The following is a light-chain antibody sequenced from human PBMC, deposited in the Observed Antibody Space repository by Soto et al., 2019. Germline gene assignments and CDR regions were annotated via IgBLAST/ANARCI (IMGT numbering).Light chain of an antibody. CDR2: AAS. J-gene: IGKJ5*01. CDR3: HQLNSYPIT. CDR1: QGLSSD. V-gene: IGKV1-9*01. Sequence: DIKLTQSPSFLSASVGDRVTITCRASQGLSSDLAWYQQKPGKAPKLLIYAASTLQSGVPSRFSGSGSGTEFTHTISSMQPEDFATYYCHQLNSYPITFGQGTRLEIK.